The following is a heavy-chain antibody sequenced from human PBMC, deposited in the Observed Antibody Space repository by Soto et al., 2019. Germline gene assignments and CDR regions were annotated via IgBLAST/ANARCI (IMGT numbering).Heavy chain of an antibody. V-gene: IGHV4-31*03. CDR1: GGTISNGGYS. CDR3: ASDLVLGYDAFDI. Sequence: SETLSLTCTVSGGTISNGGYSWSWIRQHPGKGLEWIGYIYHRGSTYYNPSLKSRVTISVDTSKNQFSLKLSSGTAADTAVYFCASDLVLGYDAFDICGQGTMVTVSS. J-gene: IGHJ3*02. D-gene: IGHD3-10*01. CDR2: IYHRGST.